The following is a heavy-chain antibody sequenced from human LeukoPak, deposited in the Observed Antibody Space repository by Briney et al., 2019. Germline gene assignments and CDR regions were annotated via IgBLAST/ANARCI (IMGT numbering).Heavy chain of an antibody. V-gene: IGHV4-39*07. J-gene: IGHJ4*02. Sequence: SETLSLTCTVSGGSISSSSYYWGWIRQPPGKGLEWIGSIYYSGSTNYNPSLKSRVTISVDTSKNQFSLKLSSVTAADTAVYYCARGQWLVDYWGQGTLVTVSS. CDR3: ARGQWLVDY. CDR1: GGSISSSSYY. CDR2: IYYSGST. D-gene: IGHD6-19*01.